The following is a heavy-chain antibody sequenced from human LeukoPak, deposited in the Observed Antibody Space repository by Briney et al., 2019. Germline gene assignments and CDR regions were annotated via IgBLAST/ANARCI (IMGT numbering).Heavy chain of an antibody. V-gene: IGHV3-53*01. Sequence: GGSLRLSCAASGFTVSSNYMSWVRQAPGKGLEWVSVIYSAGSTYYADSVKGRFTISRDNSKNTLFLQMNSLRAEDTAVHYCARGRRDCSGDCYVAFDIWGQGTMVTVSS. CDR1: GFTVSSNY. CDR3: ARGRRDCSGDCYVAFDI. D-gene: IGHD2-21*02. J-gene: IGHJ3*02. CDR2: IYSAGST.